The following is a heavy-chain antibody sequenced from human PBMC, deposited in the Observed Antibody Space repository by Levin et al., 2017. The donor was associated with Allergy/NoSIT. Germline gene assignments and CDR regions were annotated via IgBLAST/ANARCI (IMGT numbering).Heavy chain of an antibody. V-gene: IGHV3-74*01. CDR1: GFTFSSYW. CDR3: ARSGPTADYVT. Sequence: GGSLRLSCAASGFTFSSYWMHWVRQAPGKGLVWVSRINSDGSSTSYADSVKGRFTISRDNAKNTLYLQMNSLRAEDTAVYYGARSGPTADYVTWGQGTLVTVSS. CDR2: INSDGSST. J-gene: IGHJ5*02. D-gene: IGHD3-16*01.